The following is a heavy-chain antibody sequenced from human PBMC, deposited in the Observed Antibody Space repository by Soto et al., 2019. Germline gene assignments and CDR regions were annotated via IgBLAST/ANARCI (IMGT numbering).Heavy chain of an antibody. CDR1: GGSISSSSYY. CDR3: ARLDAPSGYQLYNWFDP. Sequence: SETLSLTCTVSGGSISSSSYYWGWIRQPPGKGLEWIGSIYYSGSTYYNPSLKSRVTISGDTSKNQFSLKLSSVTAADTAVYYCARLDAPSGYQLYNWFDPWGQGTLVTVSS. J-gene: IGHJ5*02. D-gene: IGHD2-2*01. CDR2: IYYSGST. V-gene: IGHV4-39*01.